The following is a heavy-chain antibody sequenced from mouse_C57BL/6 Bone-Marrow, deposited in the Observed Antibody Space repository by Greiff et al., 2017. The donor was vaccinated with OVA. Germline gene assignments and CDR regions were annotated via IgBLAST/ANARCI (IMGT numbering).Heavy chain of an antibody. CDR3: ARHRPYAYFDY. CDR1: GFTFSSYG. D-gene: IGHD2-14*01. CDR2: ISSGGSYS. Sequence: EVKLVESGGDLVKPGGSLKLSCAASGFTFSSYGMSWVRQTPDKRLEWVATISSGGSYSYYTDSVKGRFTISRDNAKNTLYLQMSSLKSEDTAMYYCARHRPYAYFDYWGQGTTLTVSS. V-gene: IGHV5-6*01. J-gene: IGHJ2*01.